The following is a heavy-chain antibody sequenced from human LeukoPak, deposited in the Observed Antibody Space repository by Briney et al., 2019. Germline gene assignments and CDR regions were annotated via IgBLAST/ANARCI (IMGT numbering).Heavy chain of an antibody. J-gene: IGHJ3*02. CDR3: AKSNGYGLIDI. Sequence: SETLSLTCTVSGGSISGYYWSWIRQPPGKGLEYLGYIYYSGSTNYNPSLKSRVTISLDTSRNQFSLKLNSVTAADTAVYYCAKSNGYGLIDIWGQGTMVTVSS. CDR2: IYYSGST. V-gene: IGHV4-59*12. D-gene: IGHD3-22*01. CDR1: GGSISGYY.